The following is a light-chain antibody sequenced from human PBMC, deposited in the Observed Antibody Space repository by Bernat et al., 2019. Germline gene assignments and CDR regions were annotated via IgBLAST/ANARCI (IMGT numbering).Light chain of an antibody. CDR1: SSDVGSYDL. V-gene: IGLV2-23*02. J-gene: IGLJ3*02. Sequence: QSALTQPASVSGSPGQSITISCTGTSSDVGSYDLVSWYQQHPDRAPKLMIYDVSERPSGVSNRFSDSKSGNTASLTISGLQAEDEADYYCCSYAGSSTLVFGGGTKLTVL. CDR3: CSYAGSSTLV. CDR2: DVS.